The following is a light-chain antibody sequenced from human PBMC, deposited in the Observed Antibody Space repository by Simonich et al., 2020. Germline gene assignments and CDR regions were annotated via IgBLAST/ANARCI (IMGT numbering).Light chain of an antibody. CDR1: SSDVGGYNY. CDR2: DVS. V-gene: IGLV2-11*01. Sequence: QSALTQPRSVSGSPGQSVTISCTGTSSDVGGYNYVSWYQQHPCKARKLMIYDVSRRPEGVPDRFSGSKSGNTSSLTISGLQAEDEADYYCCSYAGSYTEVFGGGTKLTVL. CDR3: CSYAGSYTEV. J-gene: IGLJ3*02.